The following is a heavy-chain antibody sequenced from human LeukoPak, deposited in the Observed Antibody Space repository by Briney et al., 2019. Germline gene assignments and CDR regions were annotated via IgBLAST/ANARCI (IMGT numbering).Heavy chain of an antibody. D-gene: IGHD5-24*01. CDR3: ARGRDGYNLVDAFDI. J-gene: IGHJ3*02. V-gene: IGHV3-7*01. Sequence: PGGSLRLSCAASGFTFSSQWMGWVRQAPGKGLEWVANVNQGGTEKFYVDSVKGRFTISRDNAKNSLYLQMNSLRAEDTAVYYCARGRDGYNLVDAFDIWGQGIMVIVSS. CDR1: GFTFSSQW. CDR2: VNQGGTEK.